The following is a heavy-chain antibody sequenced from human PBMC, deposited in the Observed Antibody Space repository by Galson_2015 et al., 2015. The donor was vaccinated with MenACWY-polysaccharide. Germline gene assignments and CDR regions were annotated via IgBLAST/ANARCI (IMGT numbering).Heavy chain of an antibody. CDR1: GFTFPDYA. V-gene: IGHV3-30-3*01. J-gene: IGHJ4*02. Sequence: LRLSCATCGFTFPDYAMLWVRQAPGKGLAWVAVISYESANKFYVESVQGRSTISRDNSKNTVYLQMNSLRPEDTAIYYCAKRFTPYDTSSGLDYWGQGTLVTVSS. CDR3: AKRFTPYDTSSGLDY. CDR2: ISYESANK. D-gene: IGHD3-22*01.